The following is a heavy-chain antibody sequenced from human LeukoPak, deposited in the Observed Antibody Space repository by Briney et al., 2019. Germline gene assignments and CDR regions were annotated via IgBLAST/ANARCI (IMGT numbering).Heavy chain of an antibody. Sequence: ASVKLSCKAFGYTFTGYWMHWVRQAPGQGPEWMGVISPSGGSTIYAQKFKGRVTLTRDMSTSTDYLELSSLRSEDTAVYYCARGTRRFDYWGQGTLVAVSS. D-gene: IGHD2-8*01. J-gene: IGHJ4*02. CDR2: ISPSGGST. V-gene: IGHV1-46*01. CDR3: ARGTRRFDY. CDR1: GYTFTGYW.